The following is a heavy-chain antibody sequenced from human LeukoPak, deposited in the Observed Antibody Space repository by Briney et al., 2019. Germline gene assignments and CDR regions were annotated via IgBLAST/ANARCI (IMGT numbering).Heavy chain of an antibody. Sequence: GGSLRLSCAASGFTFSSYWMHWVRQAPGKGLVWVSRINSDGSSTSYADSVKGRFTIPRDNAKNTLYLQMNSLRAEDTAVYYCARVSYSDLYYFDYWGQGTLVTVSS. CDR3: ARVSYSDLYYFDY. J-gene: IGHJ4*02. CDR1: GFTFSSYW. CDR2: INSDGSST. V-gene: IGHV3-74*01. D-gene: IGHD4-17*01.